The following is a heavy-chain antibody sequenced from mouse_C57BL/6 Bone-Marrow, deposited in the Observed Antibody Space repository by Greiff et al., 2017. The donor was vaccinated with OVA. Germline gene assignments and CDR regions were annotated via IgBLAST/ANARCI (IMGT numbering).Heavy chain of an antibody. CDR1: GFSLTSYG. J-gene: IGHJ4*01. CDR3: ASDYYGMDY. CDR2: IWGVGST. Sequence: VQGVESGPGLVAPSQSLSITCTVSGFSLTSYGVDWVRQSPGKGLEWLGVIWGVGSTNYNSALKSRLSISKDNSKSQVFLKMNSLQTDDTAMYYCASDYYGMDYWGQGTSVTVSS. D-gene: IGHD1-1*01. V-gene: IGHV2-6*01.